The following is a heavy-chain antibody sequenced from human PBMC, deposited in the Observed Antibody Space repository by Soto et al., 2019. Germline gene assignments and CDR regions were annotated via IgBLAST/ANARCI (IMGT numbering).Heavy chain of an antibody. CDR1: GFTFSSYA. Sequence: GGSLSLSCAASGFTFSSYAMSWVRQAPGKGLEWVSAISGSGGSTYYADSVKGRFTISRDNSKNTLYLQMNSLRAEDTAVYYCAKPWFGELLNLFDYWGQGTLVTVSS. CDR2: ISGSGGST. CDR3: AKPWFGELLNLFDY. D-gene: IGHD3-10*01. J-gene: IGHJ4*02. V-gene: IGHV3-23*01.